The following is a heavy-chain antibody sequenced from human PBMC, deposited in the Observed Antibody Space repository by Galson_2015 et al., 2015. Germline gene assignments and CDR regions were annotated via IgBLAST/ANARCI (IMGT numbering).Heavy chain of an antibody. D-gene: IGHD2-2*01. CDR2: INTGNGNT. J-gene: IGHJ1*01. CDR3: AGGPAL. CDR1: GYTFTNYG. Sequence: SVKVSCKASGYTFTNYGVHWVRQAPGQRLEWTGWINTGNGNTKYAQKFQGRVTITRDTSASTAYMELSSLTSEDTAAYYCAGGPALWGQGTLVTVSS. V-gene: IGHV1-3*04.